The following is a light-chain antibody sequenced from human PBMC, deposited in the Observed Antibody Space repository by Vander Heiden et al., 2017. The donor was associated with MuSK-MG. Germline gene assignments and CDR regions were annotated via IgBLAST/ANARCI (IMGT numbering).Light chain of an antibody. V-gene: IGKV3-20*01. CDR3: HQYGSSRGGT. CDR1: QRVSSSF. J-gene: IGKJ1*01. CDR2: ATS. Sequence: DIVLTQSPGTLSLSPGETATLSCRASQRVSSSFLAWYQQKPGQAPRLLIFATSTRATGIADRFSGSGSGTDFSLTITRLEPDDFALYYCHQYGSSRGGTFGQGTKVEIK.